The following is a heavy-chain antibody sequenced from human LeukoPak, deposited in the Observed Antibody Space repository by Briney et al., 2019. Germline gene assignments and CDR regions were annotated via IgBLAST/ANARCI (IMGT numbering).Heavy chain of an antibody. J-gene: IGHJ3*02. CDR3: ARGVVVAATTRAFDI. V-gene: IGHV4-59*01. CDR1: GGSISSYY. Sequence: PSETLSLTCTVSGGSISSYYWSWIRQPPGKGLEWIGYIYYSGSTNYNPSLKSRVTISVDTSKNQFPLKLSSVTAADTAVYYCARGVVVAATTRAFDIWGQGTMVTVSS. D-gene: IGHD2-15*01. CDR2: IYYSGST.